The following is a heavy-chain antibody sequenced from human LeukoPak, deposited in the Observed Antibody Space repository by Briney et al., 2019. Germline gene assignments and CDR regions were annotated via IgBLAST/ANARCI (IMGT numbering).Heavy chain of an antibody. V-gene: IGHV1-69*13. CDR2: IIPIFGTA. CDR1: GYTFTNYY. J-gene: IGHJ6*02. CDR3: ARVSLGNEPGSPQNYYYYGMDV. Sequence: SVKVSCKASGYTFTNYYMHWVRQAPGQGLEWMGGIIPIFGTANYAQKFQGRVTITADESTSTAYMELSSLRSEDTAVYYCARVSLGNEPGSPQNYYYYGMDVWGQGTTVTVSS.